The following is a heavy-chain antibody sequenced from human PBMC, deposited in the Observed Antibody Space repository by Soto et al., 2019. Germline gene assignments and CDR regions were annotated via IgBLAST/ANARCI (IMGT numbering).Heavy chain of an antibody. J-gene: IGHJ4*02. CDR1: GFTFSRYG. CDR2: ISYDGSNK. Sequence: QVQLVESGGGVVQPGRSLRLSCAASGFTFSRYGMHWVRQAPGKGLEWVAVISYDGSNKYYADSVKGRFTISRDNSKNTLYLQMNSLRAEDTAVYYCAKDHRDGYCSGGSCYPDYWGQGTLVTVSS. V-gene: IGHV3-30*18. CDR3: AKDHRDGYCSGGSCYPDY. D-gene: IGHD2-15*01.